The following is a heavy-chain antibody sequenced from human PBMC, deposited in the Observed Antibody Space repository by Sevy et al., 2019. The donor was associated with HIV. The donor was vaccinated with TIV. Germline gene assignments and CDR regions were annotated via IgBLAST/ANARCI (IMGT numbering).Heavy chain of an antibody. CDR2: LSFGCGEI. CDR1: GFTFSKYS. J-gene: IGHJ4*02. V-gene: IGHV3-23*01. CDR3: AREGCTKPHDY. D-gene: IGHD2-8*01. Sequence: GSLLSCAASGFTFSKYSMSWVRQPPGKGLEWVSTLSFGCGEINYADSVKGRFTISRDNSKSSVYLQMNNLRPEDTAVYYCAREGCTKPHDYWGQGTLVTVSS.